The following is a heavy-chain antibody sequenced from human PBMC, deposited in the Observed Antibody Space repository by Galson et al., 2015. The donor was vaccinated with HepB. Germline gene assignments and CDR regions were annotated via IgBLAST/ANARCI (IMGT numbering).Heavy chain of an antibody. CDR1: GFTFSSYS. CDR2: ISSSSSTI. D-gene: IGHD2-15*01. Sequence: LRLSCAASGFTFSSYSMNWVRQAPGKGLEWVSYISSSSSTIYYADSVKGRFTISRDNAKNSLYLQMNSLRAEDTAVYYCVGCYTYYYYYGMDVWGQGTTVTVSS. CDR3: VGCYTYYYYYGMDV. J-gene: IGHJ6*02. V-gene: IGHV3-48*04.